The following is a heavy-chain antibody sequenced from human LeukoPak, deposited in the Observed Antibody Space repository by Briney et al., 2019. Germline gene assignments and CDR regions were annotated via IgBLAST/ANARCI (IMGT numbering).Heavy chain of an antibody. CDR3: AKECGGYRGYGARGGGDY. V-gene: IGHV3-23*01. J-gene: IGHJ4*02. CDR2: ISGSGGST. D-gene: IGHD5-12*01. CDR1: GFTFSSYA. Sequence: GGSLRLSCAASGFTFSSYAMSWVRQAPGKGLEWVSAISGSGGSTYYADSVRGRFTISRDNSKNALYLQMNSLRAEDTAVYYCAKECGGYRGYGARGGGDYWGQGTLVTVSS.